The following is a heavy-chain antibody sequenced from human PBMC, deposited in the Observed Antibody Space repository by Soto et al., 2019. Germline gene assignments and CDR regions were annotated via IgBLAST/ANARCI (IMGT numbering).Heavy chain of an antibody. CDR1: GGSVSSGSYY. Sequence: QVQLQESGPGLVKPSETLSLTCTVSGGSVSSGSYYWSWIRQPPGKGLEWIGYIYYSGSTNYNPSLKSRVTISVDTSKNQFSLKLSSVTAADTAVYYCARDDPRLYYFDYWGQGTLVTVSS. CDR2: IYYSGST. J-gene: IGHJ4*02. V-gene: IGHV4-61*01. D-gene: IGHD2-15*01. CDR3: ARDDPRLYYFDY.